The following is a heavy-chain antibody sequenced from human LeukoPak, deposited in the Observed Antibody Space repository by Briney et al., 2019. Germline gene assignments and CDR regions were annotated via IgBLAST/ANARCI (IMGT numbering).Heavy chain of an antibody. Sequence: SETLSLTCTVSGDSISTSNSYWSWIRQPAGKGLEWIGRIYTSGSTNYNPSLKSRVTISVDTSKNQFSLKLSSVTAADTAVYYCAREREGVTMFRGAPGYYYYMDVWGKGTTVTISS. V-gene: IGHV4-61*02. CDR3: AREREGVTMFRGAPGYYYYMDV. J-gene: IGHJ6*03. CDR1: GDSISTSNSY. CDR2: IYTSGST. D-gene: IGHD3-10*01.